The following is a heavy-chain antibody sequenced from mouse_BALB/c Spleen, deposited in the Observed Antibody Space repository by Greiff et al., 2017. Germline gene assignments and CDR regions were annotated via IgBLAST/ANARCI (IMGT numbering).Heavy chain of an antibody. V-gene: IGHV2-2*02. CDR1: GFSLTSYG. J-gene: IGHJ4*01. CDR3: AYHYYAMDY. Sequence: VKLQQSGPGLVQPSQSLSITCTVSGFSLTSYGVHWVRQSPGKGLEWLGVIWSGGSTDYNAAFISRLSISKDNSKSQVFFKMNSLQANDTAIYYCAYHYYAMDYWGQGTSVTVSS. CDR2: IWSGGST.